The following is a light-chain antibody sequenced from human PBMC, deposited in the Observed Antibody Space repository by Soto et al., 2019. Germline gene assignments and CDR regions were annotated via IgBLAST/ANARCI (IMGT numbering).Light chain of an antibody. CDR1: SSDVGAYNY. CDR2: EVS. CDR3: TSYAGTYSFFYV. Sequence: QSVLTQPPSASGSPGQSVTISCTGTSSDVGAYNYVSWYQQLPGKAPKLIIYEVSKWPSGVPDRFSGSKSGNTASLTVPGLQAEDEADYYCTSYAGTYSFFYVFGTGTKVTV. J-gene: IGLJ1*01. V-gene: IGLV2-8*01.